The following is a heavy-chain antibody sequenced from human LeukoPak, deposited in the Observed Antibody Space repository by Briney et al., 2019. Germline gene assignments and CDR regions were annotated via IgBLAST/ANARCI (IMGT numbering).Heavy chain of an antibody. J-gene: IGHJ4*02. D-gene: IGHD6-19*01. V-gene: IGHV4-34*01. CDR1: GGSFSGYY. CDR3: AREGSSGWFIDY. Sequence: SETLSLTCAVYGGSFSGYYWSWIGQPPGKGLEWIGEINHSGSTNYNPSLKSRVTISVDTSKNQFSLKLSSVTAADTAVYYCAREGSSGWFIDYWGQGTLVTVSS. CDR2: INHSGST.